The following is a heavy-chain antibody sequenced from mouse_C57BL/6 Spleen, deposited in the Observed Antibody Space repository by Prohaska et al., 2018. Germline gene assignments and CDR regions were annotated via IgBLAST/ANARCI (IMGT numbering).Heavy chain of an antibody. Sequence: GLEWIGWIDPENGDTEYASKFQGKATITADTSSNTAYLQLSSLTSEDTAVYYCTTGSGYGSYYYAMDYWGQGTSVTVSS. J-gene: IGHJ4*01. CDR2: IDPENGDT. CDR3: TTGSGYGSYYYAMDY. V-gene: IGHV14-4*01. D-gene: IGHD3-2*02.